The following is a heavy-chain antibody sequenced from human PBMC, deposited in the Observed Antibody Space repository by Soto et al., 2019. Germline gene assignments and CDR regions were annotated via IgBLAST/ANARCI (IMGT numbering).Heavy chain of an antibody. CDR1: GFTFSSHA. D-gene: IGHD3-3*01. J-gene: IGHJ5*02. CDR2: ISGSGGST. V-gene: IGHV3-23*01. CDR3: AKDWGNYDFWSGRNWFDP. Sequence: GGSLRLSCAASGFTFSSHAMSWVRQAPGKGLEWVSAISGSGGSTYYADSVKGRFTIYRDNSKNTLYLQMNSLRAEDTAVYYCAKDWGNYDFWSGRNWFDPWGQGTLVTVSS.